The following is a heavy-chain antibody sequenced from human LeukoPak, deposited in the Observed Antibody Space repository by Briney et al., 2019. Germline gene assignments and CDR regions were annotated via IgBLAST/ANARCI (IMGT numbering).Heavy chain of an antibody. CDR1: GFTFSSYS. D-gene: IGHD3-10*01. CDR3: ARAPYGSGSPDY. CDR2: ISSSSSYI. Sequence: GGSLRLSCAASGFTFSSYSMNWVRQAPGKGLEWVSSISSSSSYIYYADSVKGRFTISRDNSKNTLYLQMNSLRAEDTAVYYCARAPYGSGSPDYWGQGTLVTVSS. J-gene: IGHJ4*02. V-gene: IGHV3-21*04.